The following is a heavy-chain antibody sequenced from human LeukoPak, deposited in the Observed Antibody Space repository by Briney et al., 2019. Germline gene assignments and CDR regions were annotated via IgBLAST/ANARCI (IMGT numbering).Heavy chain of an antibody. V-gene: IGHV4-61*08. D-gene: IGHD6-13*01. CDR1: GASISTGDYY. Sequence: SETLSLTCIVSGASISTGDYYWSWIRQPPGKGLEWIGYIYYSGSTNYNPSLKSRVTISVDTSKNQFSLKLSSVTAADTAVYYCARDQGIAAAGNYYYYYGMDVWGQGTTVTVSS. CDR3: ARDQGIAAAGNYYYYYGMDV. CDR2: IYYSGST. J-gene: IGHJ6*02.